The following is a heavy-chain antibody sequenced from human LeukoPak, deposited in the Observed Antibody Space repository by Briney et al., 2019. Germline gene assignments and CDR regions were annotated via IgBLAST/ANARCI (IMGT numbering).Heavy chain of an antibody. CDR1: GFTFSSYG. CDR2: ISGSGDRT. Sequence: AGGSLRLSCAASGFTFSSYGMSWVRQAPGRGLEWVSSISGSGDRTHHADPVKGRFTISRDNSKNTLYLQMNSLRAEDTAVYYCAKDGSIVYSYTHLDYWGQGTLVTVSS. D-gene: IGHD5-18*01. J-gene: IGHJ4*02. V-gene: IGHV3-23*01. CDR3: AKDGSIVYSYTHLDY.